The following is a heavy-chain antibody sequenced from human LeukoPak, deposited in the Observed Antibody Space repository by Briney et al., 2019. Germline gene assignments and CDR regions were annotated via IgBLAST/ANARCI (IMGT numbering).Heavy chain of an antibody. CDR2: IYHSGST. CDR3: ARDPFNCSGGSCYSGNYYSYHYGLDV. Sequence: SETLSLTCAVSGGSISSSNWWSWVRQPPGKGLEWIGEIYHSGSTNYNPSLKSRVTISVDTSKNQFSLKLSSVTAADTAVYYCARDPFNCSGGSCYSGNYYSYHYGLDVWGQGTTVAVSS. J-gene: IGHJ6*02. CDR1: GGSISSSNW. D-gene: IGHD2-15*01. V-gene: IGHV4-4*02.